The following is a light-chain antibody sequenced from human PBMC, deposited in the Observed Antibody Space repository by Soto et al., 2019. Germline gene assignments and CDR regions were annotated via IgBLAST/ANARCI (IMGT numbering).Light chain of an antibody. J-gene: IGLJ1*01. Sequence: QSVLTQPPSVSGAPGQKITISCTGSSSNIGAGYDVHWYRQFPGAAPKLLISGDNNRPSGVPDRFSGSKSGTSASLASTGLQAEDEADYYCQSYDSSLSRVFGTGTKVTVL. CDR1: SSNIGAGYD. V-gene: IGLV1-40*01. CDR3: QSYDSSLSRV. CDR2: GDN.